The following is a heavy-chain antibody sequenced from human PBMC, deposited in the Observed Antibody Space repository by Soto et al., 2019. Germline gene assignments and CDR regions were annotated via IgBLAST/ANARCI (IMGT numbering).Heavy chain of an antibody. CDR3: ARRHLAVAVSSWFDP. CDR2: IDSSGEK. CDR1: GLSITDSEMG. V-gene: IGHV2-26*01. D-gene: IGHD6-19*01. Sequence: QVTLKESGPVLVKPTEPLTLRCTVSGLSITDSEMGVSWIRQPPGQPLEWLAHIDSSGEKSYRTFLKSRLAISKDTSKSQIVLTMTNMDPADTATYYCARRHLAVAVSSWFDPWGQGIPDTVSS. J-gene: IGHJ5*02.